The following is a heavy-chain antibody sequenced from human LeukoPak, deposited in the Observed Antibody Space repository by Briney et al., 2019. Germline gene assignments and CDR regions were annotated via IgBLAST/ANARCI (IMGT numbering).Heavy chain of an antibody. CDR2: IRSKAYGGTT. CDR1: GFTFGDYA. D-gene: IGHD3-9*01. Sequence: PGGSLRLSCTASGFTFGDYAMSWVRQAPGKGLEWVGFIRSKAYGGTTEYAASVKGRFTISRDDSKSIAYLQMNSLKTEDTAVYYCTRERLRTYYDILIGYYICGMDVWGQGTTVTVSS. J-gene: IGHJ6*02. V-gene: IGHV3-49*04. CDR3: TRERLRTYYDILIGYYICGMDV.